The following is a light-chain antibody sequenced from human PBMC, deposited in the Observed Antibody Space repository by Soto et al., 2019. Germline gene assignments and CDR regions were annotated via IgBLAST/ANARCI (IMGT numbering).Light chain of an antibody. Sequence: QSALTQPASVSGSPGQSITISCTGTSSDVGGHNYVSWYQQHPGKAPKNMIYEVNNGPSGVSDRFSGSKSGNTASLTISGLHAEDEAYYYCSSFTNSGNVVFGGGTKLTVL. J-gene: IGLJ2*01. V-gene: IGLV2-14*01. CDR1: SSDVGGHNY. CDR2: EVN. CDR3: SSFTNSGNVV.